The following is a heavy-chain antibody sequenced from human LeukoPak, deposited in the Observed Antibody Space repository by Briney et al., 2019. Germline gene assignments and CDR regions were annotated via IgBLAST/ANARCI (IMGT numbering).Heavy chain of an antibody. V-gene: IGHV1-69*13. CDR3: ARGTYYGSREGGMDV. D-gene: IGHD3-10*01. CDR2: IIPIFGTA. J-gene: IGHJ6*04. CDR1: GGTFSSYA. Sequence: SVKVSCKASGGTFSSYAISWVRQAPGQGLEWMGGIIPIFGTANYAQKFQGRVTITADESTSTAYMELSSLRSEDTAVYYCARGTYYGSREGGMDVWGKGTTVTVSS.